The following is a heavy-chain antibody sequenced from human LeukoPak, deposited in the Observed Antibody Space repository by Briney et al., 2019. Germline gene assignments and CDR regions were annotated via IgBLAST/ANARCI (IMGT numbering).Heavy chain of an antibody. Sequence: GGSLRLSCAASGFTFSSYAMSWVRQAPGKGLEWVSAISGSGGSTHYADSVKGRFTISRNNSKNTLYLQMNSLRDEDTAVYYCAKGGIGHQGVFDYWGQGTLVTVSS. D-gene: IGHD2-2*01. CDR3: AKGGIGHQGVFDY. CDR2: ISGSGGST. CDR1: GFTFSSYA. V-gene: IGHV3-23*01. J-gene: IGHJ4*02.